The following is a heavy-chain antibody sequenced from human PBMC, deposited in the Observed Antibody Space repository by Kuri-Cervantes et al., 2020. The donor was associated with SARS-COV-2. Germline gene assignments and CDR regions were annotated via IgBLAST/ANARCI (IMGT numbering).Heavy chain of an antibody. CDR1: GFTFSSYW. D-gene: IGHD4-17*01. Sequence: GESLKISCAASGFTFSSYWMHWVRQAPGKGLVWVSRIKSDGSSTTYADSVKGRFTISRDNAKNSLYLQMNSLRAEDTAVYYCARVPGVTVTTLDYWGQGTLVTVSS. J-gene: IGHJ4*02. CDR2: IKSDGSST. V-gene: IGHV3-74*01. CDR3: ARVPGVTVTTLDY.